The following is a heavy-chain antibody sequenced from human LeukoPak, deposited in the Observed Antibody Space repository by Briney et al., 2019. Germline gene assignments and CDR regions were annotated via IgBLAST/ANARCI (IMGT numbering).Heavy chain of an antibody. D-gene: IGHD6-19*01. CDR3: ARYSSGWLAY. V-gene: IGHV5-51*01. CDR1: GYRFTSYW. CDR2: IYPSDSDT. J-gene: IGHJ4*02. Sequence: GESLKISCKGSGYRFTSYWIGWVRQMPGKGLEWMGIIYPSDSDTRYSPSFQGQVSISADKSISAAYLQWSSLKASDTAMYYCARYSSGWLAYWGQGTLVTVSS.